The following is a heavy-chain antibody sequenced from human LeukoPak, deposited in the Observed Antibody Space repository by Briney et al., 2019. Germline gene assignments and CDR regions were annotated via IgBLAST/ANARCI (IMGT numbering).Heavy chain of an antibody. D-gene: IGHD6-19*01. CDR3: ARDLGNSGWYTFDY. J-gene: IGHJ4*02. V-gene: IGHV6-1*01. CDR1: GDSVSSNNGA. CDR2: TYYRSRWYD. Sequence: SQTLSLTCAISGDSVSSNNGAWNWIRQSPSRGLEWLGRTYYRSRWYDDYAGSMKGRVSISPDTSKDQFSLHLNSVTPEDTAVYYCARDLGNSGWYTFDYWGQGTLVTVS.